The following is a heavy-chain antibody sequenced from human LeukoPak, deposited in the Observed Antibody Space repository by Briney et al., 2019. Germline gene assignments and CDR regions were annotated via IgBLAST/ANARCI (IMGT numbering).Heavy chain of an antibody. J-gene: IGHJ5*02. CDR1: GGSISGSSYY. CDR2: INHSGST. Sequence: SETLSLTCTVSGGSISGSSYYWGWIRQPPGKGLEWIGEINHSGSTNYNPSLKSRVTISVDTSKNQFSLKLSSVTAADTAVYYCARVTMIVVVNWFDPWGQGTLVTVSS. CDR3: ARVTMIVVVNWFDP. D-gene: IGHD3-22*01. V-gene: IGHV4-39*07.